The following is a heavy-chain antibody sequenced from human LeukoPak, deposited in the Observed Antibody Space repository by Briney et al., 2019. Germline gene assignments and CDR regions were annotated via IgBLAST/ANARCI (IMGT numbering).Heavy chain of an antibody. D-gene: IGHD6-6*01. V-gene: IGHV3-30*02. CDR1: GFNLNSYA. J-gene: IGHJ4*02. CDR2: IRHDEANS. CDR3: AKEYTPSSPLGELDS. Sequence: PGGSLRLSCAVSGFNLNSYAMHWVRQAPGKGLGWVSVIRHDEANSFYADSVQGRFTISRDTSKKLLYLQMNSLRVEDTAVYYCAKEYTPSSPLGELDSWGQGTLVTVSS.